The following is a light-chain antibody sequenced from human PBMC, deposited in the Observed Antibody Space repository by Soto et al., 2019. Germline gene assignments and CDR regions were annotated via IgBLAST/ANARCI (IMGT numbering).Light chain of an antibody. V-gene: IGLV2-14*01. CDR2: EVS. J-gene: IGLJ1*01. Sequence: QSALTQPASVSGSPGQSITISCTGTSSDVGGYNYVSWYQQHPGKAPKLMIYEVSNRPSGVSNRFSGSKSGNTASLTISGLQAEDEADYYCSSDTSSSTLVFGTGTNLTVL. CDR1: SSDVGGYNY. CDR3: SSDTSSSTLV.